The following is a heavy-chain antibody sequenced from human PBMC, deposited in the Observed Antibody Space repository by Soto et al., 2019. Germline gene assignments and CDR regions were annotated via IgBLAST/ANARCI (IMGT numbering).Heavy chain of an antibody. Sequence: PSETLSLTCTVSGASISSGDYYWSWIRQPPGKGLEWIGHIYYTGMTDYNPSLKSRLTISIEKSNNQFSLNLNVVTAPDTAVYYCVRVTGYGSFLDYWGQGTQVPVSS. CDR2: IYYTGMT. CDR1: GASISSGDYY. J-gene: IGHJ4*02. V-gene: IGHV4-30-4*02. D-gene: IGHD3-10*01. CDR3: VRVTGYGSFLDY.